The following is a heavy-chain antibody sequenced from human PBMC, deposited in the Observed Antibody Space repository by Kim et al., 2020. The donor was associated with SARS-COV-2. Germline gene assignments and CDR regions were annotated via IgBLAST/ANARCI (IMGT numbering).Heavy chain of an antibody. V-gene: IGHV3-33*06. Sequence: GGSLRLSCAASGFTFSSYAMHWVRQAPGKGLEWVAVIWYDGSNKYYADSVKGRFTISRDNSKNTLYLQMNSLRAEDTAVYYCAKATGDYDFKLGNYYYGMDVCGQGTTVTVSS. J-gene: IGHJ6*02. D-gene: IGHD3-3*01. CDR1: GFTFSSYA. CDR3: AKATGDYDFKLGNYYYGMDV. CDR2: IWYDGSNK.